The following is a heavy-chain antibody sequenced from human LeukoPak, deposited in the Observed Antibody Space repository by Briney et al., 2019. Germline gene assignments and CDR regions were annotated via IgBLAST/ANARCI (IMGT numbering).Heavy chain of an antibody. Sequence: ASVKVSCKVSGYTLTELSMHWVRQAPGKGLEWMGGFDPEDGETIYAQKFQGRVTMTEDTSTDTTYMELSSLRSEDTAVYYCATVRWYNWNYGGWGQGTLVTVSS. D-gene: IGHD1-7*01. J-gene: IGHJ4*02. V-gene: IGHV1-24*01. CDR2: FDPEDGET. CDR3: ATVRWYNWNYGG. CDR1: GYTLTELS.